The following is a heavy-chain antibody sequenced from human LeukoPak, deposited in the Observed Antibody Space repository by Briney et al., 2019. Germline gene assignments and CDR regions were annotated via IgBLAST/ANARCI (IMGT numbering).Heavy chain of an antibody. D-gene: IGHD1-26*01. CDR3: ASGDSGSYSVDYYYYMDV. V-gene: IGHV4-59*01. J-gene: IGHJ6*03. Sequence: SETLSLTCTVSGGSISSYYWNWIRQPAGKGLEWIGEINHSGSTNYNPSLKSRVTISVDTSKNQFSLKLSSVTAADTAVYYCASGDSGSYSVDYYYYMDVWGKGTTVTVSS. CDR2: INHSGST. CDR1: GGSISSYY.